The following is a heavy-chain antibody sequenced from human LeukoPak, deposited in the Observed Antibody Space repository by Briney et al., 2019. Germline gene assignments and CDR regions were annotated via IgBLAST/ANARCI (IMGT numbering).Heavy chain of an antibody. J-gene: IGHJ4*02. D-gene: IGHD5-18*01. V-gene: IGHV3-48*04. CDR1: GFTFSSYG. CDR2: ISWNSGSI. CDR3: AREGPGYSFDY. Sequence: GGSLRLSCAASGFTFSSYGMNWVRQAPGKGLEWVSGISWNSGSIGYADPVKGRFTISRDNAKNSLYLQMNSLRAEDTAVYYCAREGPGYSFDYWGQGTLVSVSS.